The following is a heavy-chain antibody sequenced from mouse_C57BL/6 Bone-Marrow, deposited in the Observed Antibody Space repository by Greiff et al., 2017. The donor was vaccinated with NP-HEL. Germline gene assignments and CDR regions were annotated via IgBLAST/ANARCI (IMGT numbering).Heavy chain of an antibody. CDR2: ISYDGRN. J-gene: IGHJ1*03. V-gene: IGHV3-6*01. D-gene: IGHD4-1*01. CDR1: GYSITSGYY. CDR3: ASQLTGHWYFDV. Sequence: EVQLVESGPGLVKPSQSLSLTCSVTGYSITSGYYWNWIRQFPGNKLEWMGYISYDGRNNYNPSLKNRISITRDTSKNQFFLKLNSVTTEDTATYYCASQLTGHWYFDVWGTGTTVTVSS.